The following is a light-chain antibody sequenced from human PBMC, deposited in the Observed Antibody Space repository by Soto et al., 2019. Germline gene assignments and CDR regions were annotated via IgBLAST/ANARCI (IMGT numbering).Light chain of an antibody. V-gene: IGKV2-30*01. CDR1: QGLVYSDGNTY. CDR2: KVS. Sequence: EVVMTQSPRNLPVTLGQPASISCWSSQGLVYSDGNTYLNWFQQRPGHSPRRLLYKVSFRDSGVPDRFSGSGSGTAFTLTIIRVEAEDVGIYYCMQATHWPPYTFGQGTKLEIK. J-gene: IGKJ2*01. CDR3: MQATHWPPYT.